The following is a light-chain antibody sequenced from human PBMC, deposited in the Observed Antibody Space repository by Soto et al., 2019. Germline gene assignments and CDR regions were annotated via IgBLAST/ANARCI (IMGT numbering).Light chain of an antibody. J-gene: IGKJ1*01. Sequence: EIVLTQSPGTLSLSPGERATLSCRASQSLSINYLTWYQQKPGQAPRLLIYETSSRAAGIPDRFSGGGSGTDFTLTITRLEPEDFAVYYCQQYSSSPWTFGQGTRVEIK. CDR3: QQYSSSPWT. V-gene: IGKV3-20*01. CDR1: QSLSINY. CDR2: ETS.